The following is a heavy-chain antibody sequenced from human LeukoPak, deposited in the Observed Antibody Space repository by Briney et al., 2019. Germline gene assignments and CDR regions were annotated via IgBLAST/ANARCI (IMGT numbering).Heavy chain of an antibody. Sequence: GASVKVSCKASGYTFTSYAMHWVRQAPGQRLEWMGWINAGNGNTKYSQKFQGRVTISRDTSASTAYMELSSLRSEDTAVYYCARVIVGVHFDYWGQGTLVTVSS. D-gene: IGHD1-26*01. V-gene: IGHV1-3*01. CDR3: ARVIVGVHFDY. CDR2: INAGNGNT. CDR1: GYTFTSYA. J-gene: IGHJ4*02.